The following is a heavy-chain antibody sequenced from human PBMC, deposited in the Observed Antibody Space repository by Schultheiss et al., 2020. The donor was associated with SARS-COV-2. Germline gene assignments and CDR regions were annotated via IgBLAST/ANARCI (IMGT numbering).Heavy chain of an antibody. V-gene: IGHV3-53*01. D-gene: IGHD4-23*01. Sequence: GGSLRLSCAASGFTVSSNYMSWVRQAPGKGLEWVSVIYSGGSTYYADSVKGRFTISRDNAKNTLYLQMNSLRAEDTAVYYCARPYGGNPGLGYWGQGTLVTVSS. J-gene: IGHJ4*02. CDR1: GFTVSSNY. CDR3: ARPYGGNPGLGY. CDR2: IYSGGST.